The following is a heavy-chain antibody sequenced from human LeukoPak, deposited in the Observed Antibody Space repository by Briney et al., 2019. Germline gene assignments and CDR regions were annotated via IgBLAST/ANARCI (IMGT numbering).Heavy chain of an antibody. CDR3: AKDPLNYGSGTYFDY. D-gene: IGHD3-10*01. J-gene: IGHJ4*02. V-gene: IGHV3-30*18. Sequence: GSLRLSCAASGFTFSSYGMYWVRQAPGKGLEWVAVISYDGSNKYYADSVKGRFTISRDNSKNTLYLQMNSLRAEDTAVYYCAKDPLNYGSGTYFDYWGQGTLVTVSS. CDR2: ISYDGSNK. CDR1: GFTFSSYG.